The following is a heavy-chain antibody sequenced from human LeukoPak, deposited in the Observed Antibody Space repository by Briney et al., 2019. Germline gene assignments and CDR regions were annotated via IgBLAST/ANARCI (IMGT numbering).Heavy chain of an antibody. J-gene: IGHJ4*02. V-gene: IGHV3-74*01. CDR3: ARDHYNWTPDQGYKVFDY. D-gene: IGHD1-20*01. Sequence: PGGSLRLSCAVSGLTFSNYWMHWVRQAPGKGLVWVSRISNDGTSTSYADSVEGRFTISRDNAKNTLYLQMNSLRAEDTAVYYCARDHYNWTPDQGYKVFDYWGQGSLVTVSS. CDR2: ISNDGTST. CDR1: GLTFSNYW.